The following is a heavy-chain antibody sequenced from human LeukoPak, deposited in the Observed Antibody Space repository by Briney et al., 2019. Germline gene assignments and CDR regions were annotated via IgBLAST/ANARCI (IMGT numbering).Heavy chain of an antibody. CDR3: ANGLHPLYYYGLAV. CDR1: GDGFANYG. V-gene: IGHV1-18*01. CDR2: INSAKGET. D-gene: IGHD3-10*01. J-gene: IGHJ6*02. Sequence: EASVKVSCKASGDGFANYGFSWVRQAPGQGLEWMGWINSAKGETKYAQRLQDRVTMTADTSTKTAYMELRSLTSDDTAIYYCANGLHPLYYYGLAVWGQGTTVTVSS.